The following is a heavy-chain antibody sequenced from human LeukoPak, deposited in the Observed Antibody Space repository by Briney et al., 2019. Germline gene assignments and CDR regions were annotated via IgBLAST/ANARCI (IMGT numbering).Heavy chain of an antibody. V-gene: IGHV4-39*07. CDR3: ARGLRSFKWYLGL. Sequence: SETLSLTCTVSGGSISSSSYYWGWIRQPPGKGLEWIGSISYSGSTYYNPSLKSRVTISVDTSKNQFSLKLSSVTAADTAVYYCARGLRSFKWYLGLWGRGTLVTVSS. J-gene: IGHJ2*01. CDR1: GGSISSSSYY. CDR2: ISYSGST. D-gene: IGHD4-17*01.